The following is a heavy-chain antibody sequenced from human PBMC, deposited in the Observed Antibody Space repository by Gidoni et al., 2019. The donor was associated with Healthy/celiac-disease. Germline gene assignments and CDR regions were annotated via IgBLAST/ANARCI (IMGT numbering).Heavy chain of an antibody. CDR1: GSTFSSYS. Sequence: EVQLVESGGGLVQPGGSLRLSCAASGSTFSSYSMNWVRQSPGKGREWVSYISSSSSTIYYADSVKGRFTISRDNAKNSLYLQMNSLRAEDTAVYYCARTTDYYGMDVWGQGTTVTVSS. J-gene: IGHJ6*02. CDR2: ISSSSSTI. V-gene: IGHV3-48*01. D-gene: IGHD4-4*01. CDR3: ARTTDYYGMDV.